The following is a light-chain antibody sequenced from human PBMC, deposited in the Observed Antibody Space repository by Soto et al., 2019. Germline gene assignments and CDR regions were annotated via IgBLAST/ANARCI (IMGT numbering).Light chain of an antibody. J-gene: IGKJ2*01. CDR2: ATS. Sequence: DIQMTQSPSSVSASVGDRVTITCRASQGISNWLAWYQQKAGKAPTLLIYATSTLQSGVPSRFRGSGSGTEFPLTISSLQPEDVATYYCQQANSFPYTFGQGTKLEIK. V-gene: IGKV1-12*01. CDR3: QQANSFPYT. CDR1: QGISNW.